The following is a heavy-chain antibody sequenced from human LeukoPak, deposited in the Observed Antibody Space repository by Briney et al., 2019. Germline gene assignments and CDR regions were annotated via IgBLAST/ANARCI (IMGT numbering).Heavy chain of an antibody. V-gene: IGHV3-23*01. D-gene: IGHD2-21*01. CDR3: AKDFRIGYSAHFDY. J-gene: IGHJ4*02. CDR2: IYENGGTT. CDR1: GLTFRSHA. Sequence: GGSLKLSCVGSGLTFRSHARGWVGQPPEKGLEFVSGIYENGGTTYYADSVKGRFSISRDNSKNTLYLQMDSLRGEDTAVYYCAKDFRIGYSAHFDYWGQGALVTVSS.